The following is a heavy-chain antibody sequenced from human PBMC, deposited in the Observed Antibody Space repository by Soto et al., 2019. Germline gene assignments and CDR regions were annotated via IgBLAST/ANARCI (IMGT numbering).Heavy chain of an antibody. CDR3: ARDVAHNLFDS. V-gene: IGHV3-74*01. J-gene: IGHJ5*01. Sequence: EVQLVESGGGLVQPGGSLRLSCEASRGAFGDYWMHWVRQAPGKGLVWVSRINRDANDIIYADSVKGRFTASRDNAKDIVFLQMHSLRVEDTAVYYCARDVAHNLFDSWGQGTLVIVSS. CDR1: RGAFGDYW. CDR2: INRDANDI.